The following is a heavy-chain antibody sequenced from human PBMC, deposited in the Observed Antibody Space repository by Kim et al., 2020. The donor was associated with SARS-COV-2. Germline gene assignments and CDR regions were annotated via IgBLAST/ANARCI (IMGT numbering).Heavy chain of an antibody. V-gene: IGHV3-11*04. Sequence: ADSVKGRFTIARDNAKNSLYLQMNSLGAEDTAVYYCARAVLEWLFGAGDVWGQGTTVTVSS. CDR3: ARAVLEWLFGAGDV. J-gene: IGHJ6*02. D-gene: IGHD3-3*01.